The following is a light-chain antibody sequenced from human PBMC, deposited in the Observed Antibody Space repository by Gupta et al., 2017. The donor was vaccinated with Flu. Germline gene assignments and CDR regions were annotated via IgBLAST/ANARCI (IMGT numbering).Light chain of an antibody. V-gene: IGKV3-11*01. Sequence: EIVLTQSPPTLSFSPGERATLSCRASQSVSSYLAWYQQKPGQAPRLLIYDASNRATGIPARFSGSGSGTDFTLTISSLEPEDFAVYYCQQRSNWSWTFGQGTKVEIK. CDR2: DAS. CDR3: QQRSNWSWT. CDR1: QSVSSY. J-gene: IGKJ1*01.